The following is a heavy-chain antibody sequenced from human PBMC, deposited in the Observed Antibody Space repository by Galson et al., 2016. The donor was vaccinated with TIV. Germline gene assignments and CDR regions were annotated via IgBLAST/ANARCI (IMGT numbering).Heavy chain of an antibody. V-gene: IGHV1-69*13. Sequence: SVKVSCKASGGIFNTYTISWVRQAPGQGLEWMGKITPIFGTPNYAQMFQGRVSITADESTSTAYMELSSLRSEDTAVYYCARGAYGSYYYGLDNWGQGTTVTVSS. CDR3: ARGAYGSYYYGLDN. CDR2: ITPIFGTP. CDR1: GGIFNTYT. J-gene: IGHJ6*02. D-gene: IGHD4-17*01.